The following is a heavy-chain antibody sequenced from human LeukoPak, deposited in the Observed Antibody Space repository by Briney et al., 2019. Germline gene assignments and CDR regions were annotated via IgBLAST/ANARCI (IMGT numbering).Heavy chain of an antibody. J-gene: IGHJ4*02. CDR1: GFTFSNAW. Sequence: GGSLRLSCAASGFTFSNAWMSWVRQAPGKGLEWVGRIKSKTDGGTTDYAAPVKGRFTISRDDSKNTLYLQMNSLKTEDTAVYYCTTEDTAMATDTDDYWGQGTLVTVSS. D-gene: IGHD5-18*01. V-gene: IGHV3-15*01. CDR2: IKSKTDGGTT. CDR3: TTEDTAMATDTDDY.